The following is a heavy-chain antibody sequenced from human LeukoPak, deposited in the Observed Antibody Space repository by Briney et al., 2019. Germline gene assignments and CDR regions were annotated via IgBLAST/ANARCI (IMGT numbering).Heavy chain of an antibody. D-gene: IGHD1-14*01. CDR3: AREPPNQHRVYFDY. V-gene: IGHV4-30-4*08. CDR2: IYYSGST. Sequence: SQTLSLTCTVSGGSISSGDYYWSWIRPPPGKGLEWIGYIYYSGSTYYNPSLKSRVSISVDTSKNQFSLKLSSVTAADTAVYYCAREPPNQHRVYFDYWGPGTLVTVSS. J-gene: IGHJ4*02. CDR1: GGSISSGDYY.